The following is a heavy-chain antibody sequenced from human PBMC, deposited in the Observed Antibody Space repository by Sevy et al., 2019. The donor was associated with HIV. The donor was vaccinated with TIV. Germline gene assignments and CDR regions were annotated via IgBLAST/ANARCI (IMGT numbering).Heavy chain of an antibody. D-gene: IGHD1-1*01. CDR1: GGSTSSYF. Sequence: SETLSLTCSVSGGSTSSYFWTWVRQSPGKGLEWIGNIYFTGNTDYSPSLKSRVTLSLDTSKSQFSLTLKSVTAADTAIYFCARDSTTRTRVLDYWGQGTLVTVSS. V-gene: IGHV4-59*01. J-gene: IGHJ4*02. CDR2: IYFTGNT. CDR3: ARDSTTRTRVLDY.